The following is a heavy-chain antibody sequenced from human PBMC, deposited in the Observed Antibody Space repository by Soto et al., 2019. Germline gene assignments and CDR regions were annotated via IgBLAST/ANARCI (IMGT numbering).Heavy chain of an antibody. CDR1: GFTFSSYA. J-gene: IGHJ3*02. Sequence: QTGGSLRLSCAASGFTFSSYAMHWVRQAPGKGLEWVAVISYDGSNKYYADSVKGRFTISRDNSKNTLYLQMNSLRAEDTAVYYCARGLGLDAFDIWGQGTMVTVSS. V-gene: IGHV3-30-3*01. CDR2: ISYDGSNK. CDR3: ARGLGLDAFDI.